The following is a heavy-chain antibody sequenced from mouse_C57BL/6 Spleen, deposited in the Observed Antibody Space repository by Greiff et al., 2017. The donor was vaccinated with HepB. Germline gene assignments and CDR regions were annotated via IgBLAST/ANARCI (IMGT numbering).Heavy chain of an antibody. Sequence: VQLQQSGAELVKPGASVQLSCTASGFNIKDYYMHWVKQRTEQGLEWIGRIDPEDGETKYAPKFQGKATITADTSSNTAYLQLSSQTSEDTAVYYCARAYYSNRLFAYWGQGTLVTVSA. CDR3: ARAYYSNRLFAY. CDR1: GFNIKDYY. D-gene: IGHD2-5*01. V-gene: IGHV14-2*01. CDR2: IDPEDGET. J-gene: IGHJ3*01.